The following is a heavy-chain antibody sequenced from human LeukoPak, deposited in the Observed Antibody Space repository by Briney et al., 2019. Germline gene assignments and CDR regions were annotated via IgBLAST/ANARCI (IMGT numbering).Heavy chain of an antibody. CDR3: VKDRVSSSWFFYYYYYGMDV. CDR1: GFTFSSYA. J-gene: IGHJ6*02. V-gene: IGHV3-64D*09. D-gene: IGHD6-13*01. Sequence: PGGSLRLSCSASGFTFSSYAMHWVRQAPGKGLEYVSAISSNGGSTYYADSVKGRFTISRDNSKNTLYLQMSSLRAEDTAVYYCVKDRVSSSWFFYYYYYGMDVWGQGTTVTVSS. CDR2: ISSNGGST.